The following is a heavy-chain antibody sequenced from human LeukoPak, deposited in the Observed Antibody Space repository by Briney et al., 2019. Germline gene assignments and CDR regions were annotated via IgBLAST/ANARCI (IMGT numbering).Heavy chain of an antibody. V-gene: IGHV4-34*01. CDR1: GGSFSGYY. Sequence: SETLSLTCAVYGGSFSGYYWSWIRQPPGKGLEWIGEINHSGSTNYNPSLKSRVTISVDTSKNQFSLKLSSVTAADTAVYYRARARITMVRGVIKPTSLFDYWGQETLVTVSS. D-gene: IGHD3-10*01. J-gene: IGHJ4*02. CDR3: ARARITMVRGVIKPTSLFDY. CDR2: INHSGST.